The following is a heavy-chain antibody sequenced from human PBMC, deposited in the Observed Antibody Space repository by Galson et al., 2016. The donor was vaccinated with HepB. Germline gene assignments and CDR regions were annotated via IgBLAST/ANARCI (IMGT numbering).Heavy chain of an antibody. CDR1: GFTVSSGY. D-gene: IGHD3-3*01. CDR3: ASLRFKGFDL. CDR2: IYSGGST. V-gene: IGHV3-53*01. J-gene: IGHJ2*01. Sequence: LRLSCAASGFTVSSGYMSWVRQAPGKGLEWVSVIYSGGSTYYADSVKGRFTISRDNSKNTLYLQMNSLRAEDTAVYYRASLRFKGFDLWGRGTLVTVSS.